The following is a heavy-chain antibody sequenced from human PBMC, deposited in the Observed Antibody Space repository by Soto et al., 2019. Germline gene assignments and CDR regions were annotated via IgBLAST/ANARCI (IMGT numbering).Heavy chain of an antibody. J-gene: IGHJ6*02. CDR1: GGTFSSYA. D-gene: IGHD1-20*01. Sequence: QVQLVQSGAEVKKPGSSVKVSCKASGGTFSSYAISWVRQAPGQGLEWMGGIIPIFGTANYAQKFQGRVTITADESTGKAYRGLSSLESEDTAVYYWAEGTTITEPPGPPTSYYSGMDVWGQGPTVTVSS. CDR2: IIPIFGTA. CDR3: AEGTTITEPPGPPTSYYSGMDV. V-gene: IGHV1-69*01.